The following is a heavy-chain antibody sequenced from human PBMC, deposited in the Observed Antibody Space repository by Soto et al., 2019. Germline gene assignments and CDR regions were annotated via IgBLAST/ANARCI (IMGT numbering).Heavy chain of an antibody. Sequence: QVQLVQSGAEVKKPGSSVKVSCKASGCTFSSYAISWVRQAPGQGLEWMGGIIPIFGTANYEQKFQGRVTLTADKSTSTDYIELRSLRSEDTAVYYCARGLGYCSGGSCYPFDSWGPGTLVTVSS. CDR3: ARGLGYCSGGSCYPFDS. CDR1: GCTFSSYA. CDR2: IIPIFGTA. V-gene: IGHV1-69*06. D-gene: IGHD2-15*01. J-gene: IGHJ4*02.